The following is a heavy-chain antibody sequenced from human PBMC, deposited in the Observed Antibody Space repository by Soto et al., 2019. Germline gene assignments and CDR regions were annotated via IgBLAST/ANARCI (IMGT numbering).Heavy chain of an antibody. CDR3: ARYGSSVTCHGFDL. D-gene: IGHD2-2*01. Sequence: SETLSLTCTVSGGSVSSVSYYWSWVRQPPGKGLEWIGYIYYSGSTNYNPSLKSRVTMSVDTSKNQFSLKLSSVTAADTAVYYCARYGSSVTCHGFDLWGQGTPVTVAS. V-gene: IGHV4-61*01. CDR2: IYYSGST. CDR1: GGSVSSVSYY. J-gene: IGHJ5*02.